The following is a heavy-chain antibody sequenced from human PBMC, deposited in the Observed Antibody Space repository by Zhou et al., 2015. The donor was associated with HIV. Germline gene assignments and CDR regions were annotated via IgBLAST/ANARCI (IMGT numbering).Heavy chain of an antibody. V-gene: IGHV1-69*01. CDR2: IIPIFGTA. J-gene: IGHJ6*03. D-gene: IGHD3-3*02. CDR1: GGTFSSYA. CDR3: ARDATHFWSGYYEGEAAYYYYYMDV. Sequence: QVQLVQSGAEVKKPGSSVKVSCKASGGTFSSYAISWVRQAPGQGLEWMGGIIPIFGTANYAQKFQGRVTITADESTSTAYMELSSLRSEDTAVYYCARDATHFWSGYYEGEAAYYYYYMDVWGKGTTVTVSS.